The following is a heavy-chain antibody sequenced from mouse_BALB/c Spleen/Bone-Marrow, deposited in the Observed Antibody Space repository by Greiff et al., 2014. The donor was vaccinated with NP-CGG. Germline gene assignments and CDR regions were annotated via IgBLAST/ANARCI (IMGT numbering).Heavy chain of an antibody. CDR1: GNTFTSYD. CDR2: IFPGDSTT. Sequence: VKLQESGVELVKPGASVKLSCKASGNTFTSYDINWVRQRPEQGLEWIGWIFPGDSTTKYNEKFKGKATLSTDKSSSTVHMQLSRLTSEDSAVYFCVRSRLRDWYFDVWGAGPTVTISS. CDR3: VRSRLRDWYFDV. V-gene: IGHV1S56*01. D-gene: IGHD1-2*01. J-gene: IGHJ1*01.